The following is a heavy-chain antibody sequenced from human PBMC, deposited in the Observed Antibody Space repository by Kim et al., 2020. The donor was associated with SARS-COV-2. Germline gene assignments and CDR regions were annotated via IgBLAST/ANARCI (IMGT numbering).Heavy chain of an antibody. CDR3: ARLGYSYGYGSFDY. Sequence: NPSPKSRVTISVDTPKNQFSLKLSSVTAADTAVYYCARLGYSYGYGSFDYWGQGTLVTVSS. J-gene: IGHJ4*02. V-gene: IGHV4-39*01. D-gene: IGHD5-18*01.